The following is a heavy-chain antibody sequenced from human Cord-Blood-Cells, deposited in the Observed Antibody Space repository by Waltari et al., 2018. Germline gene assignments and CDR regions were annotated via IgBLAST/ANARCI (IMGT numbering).Heavy chain of an antibody. CDR3: ARDLGLGIEVYFDY. V-gene: IGHV1-2*02. CDR2: INPNSGGT. Sequence: QVQLVQSGAEVKKPGASVKVSCKASGYTFTGYYMHWVRQAPGQGLEWVGGINPNSGGTNYAQKFQGRVTMTRDTSISTAYMELSRLRSDDTAVYYCARDLGLGIEVYFDYWGQGTLVTVSS. J-gene: IGHJ4*02. CDR1: GYTFTGYY. D-gene: IGHD7-27*01.